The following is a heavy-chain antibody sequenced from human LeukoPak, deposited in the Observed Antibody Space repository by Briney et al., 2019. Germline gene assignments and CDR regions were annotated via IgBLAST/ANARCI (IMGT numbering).Heavy chain of an antibody. CDR1: GFTFRSHA. CDR3: IVFGDSNH. Sequence: PGGSLRLSCVGSGFTFRSHAMSWVRQAPGKGLEFVSGIYENGGTTYYADSVKGRFSISRDNSKNTLYLQMDSLRGEDTAVYYCIVFGDSNHWGQGTLVTVSS. CDR2: IYENGGTT. V-gene: IGHV3-23*01. D-gene: IGHD4-17*01. J-gene: IGHJ5*02.